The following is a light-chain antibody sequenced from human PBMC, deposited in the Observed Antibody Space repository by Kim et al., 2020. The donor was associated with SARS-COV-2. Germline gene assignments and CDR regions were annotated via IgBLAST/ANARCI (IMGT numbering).Light chain of an antibody. CDR3: QQHHTYPLT. V-gene: IGKV1-5*03. J-gene: IGKJ2*01. CDR1: QSISSW. CDR2: YIS. Sequence: SASVGDRVTITCRASQSISSWLAWYQQKPGKAPKLLIYYISTLESGVPSRFSVSGFGTEFTLTISSLQRDDFATYYCQQHHTYPLTFGQGTKLEI.